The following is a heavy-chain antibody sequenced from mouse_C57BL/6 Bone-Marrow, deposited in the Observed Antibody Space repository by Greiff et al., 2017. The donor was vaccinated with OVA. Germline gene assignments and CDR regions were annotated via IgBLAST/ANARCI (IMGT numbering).Heavy chain of an antibody. Sequence: VQVVESGAELARPGASVKLSCKASGYTFTSYGISWVKQRTGQGLEWIGEIYPRSGNTNYNEKFKGKATLTADKSSSTAYMELRSLTSEDSAVYFCARGSDVQAWFAYWGQGTLVTVSA. CDR1: GYTFTSYG. D-gene: IGHD2-3*01. CDR2: IYPRSGNT. CDR3: ARGSDVQAWFAY. V-gene: IGHV1-81*01. J-gene: IGHJ3*01.